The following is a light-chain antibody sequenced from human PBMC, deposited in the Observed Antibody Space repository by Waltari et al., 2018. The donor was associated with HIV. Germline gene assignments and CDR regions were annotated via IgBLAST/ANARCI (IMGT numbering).Light chain of an antibody. CDR3: TSYAGSGEYV. Sequence: QSALTQPPSASGSPGQSVTISCTGTSRDVGGYDDVSWYQHHPGKVPRLIMYAGSKRPSVVPARFSGFKSGNTASLTVSGLQAEDEADYYCTSYAGSGEYVFGTGTKVTVL. CDR1: SRDVGGYDD. V-gene: IGLV2-8*01. J-gene: IGLJ1*01. CDR2: AGS.